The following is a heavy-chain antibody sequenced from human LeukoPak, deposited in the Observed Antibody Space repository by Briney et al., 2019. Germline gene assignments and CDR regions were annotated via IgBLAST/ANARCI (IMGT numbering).Heavy chain of an antibody. CDR1: GHSLTTNW. J-gene: IGHJ4*02. V-gene: IGHV5-51*01. CDR2: IYPGDSDT. D-gene: IGHD3-10*01. Sequence: GESLKISCQGSGHSLTTNWIAWARQMPGKGLEWMGTIYPGDSDTRYSPSFRGQVTISADKSISTTYLQWSSLKASDTAMYYCARHYASGTYYNPLGYWGQGTLVTVSS. CDR3: ARHYASGTYYNPLGY.